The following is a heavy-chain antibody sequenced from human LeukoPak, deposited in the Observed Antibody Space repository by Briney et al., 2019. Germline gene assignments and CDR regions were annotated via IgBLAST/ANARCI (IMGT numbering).Heavy chain of an antibody. CDR3: ANLLKQWLGPYYFDY. J-gene: IGHJ4*02. CDR1: GGSFSGYY. D-gene: IGHD6-19*01. CDR2: ISGSGGST. V-gene: IGHV3-23*01. Sequence: PSETLSLTCAVYGGSFSGYYWSWVRQAPGKGLEWVSAISGSGGSTYYADSVKSRFTISRDNSKNTLYLQMNSLRAEDTAVYYCANLLKQWLGPYYFDYWGQGTLVTVSS.